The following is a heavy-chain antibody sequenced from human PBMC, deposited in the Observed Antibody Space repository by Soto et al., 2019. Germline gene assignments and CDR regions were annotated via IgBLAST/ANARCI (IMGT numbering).Heavy chain of an antibody. CDR2: IIPIFGTA. CDR1: GGTFSSYA. D-gene: IGHD3-22*01. J-gene: IGHJ3*02. V-gene: IGHV1-69*13. Sequence: SVKVSCKASGGTFSSYAISWVRQAPGQGLEWMGGIIPIFGTANYAQKYQGRVTITADESTSTAYMELSSLRSEDTAVYYCARGGRDYYDSSGYYGLDDAFDIWGQGTMVTVSS. CDR3: ARGGRDYYDSSGYYGLDDAFDI.